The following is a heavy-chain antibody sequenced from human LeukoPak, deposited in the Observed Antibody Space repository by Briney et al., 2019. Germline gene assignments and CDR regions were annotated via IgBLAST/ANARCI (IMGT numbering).Heavy chain of an antibody. D-gene: IGHD4-17*01. CDR3: ARDLTGATVTTYFDY. CDR1: GFTFSSYG. V-gene: IGHV3-33*01. CDR2: IWYDGSNK. J-gene: IGHJ4*02. Sequence: GGSLRPSCAASGFTFSSYGMHWVRQAPGKGLEWVAVIWYDGSNKYYADSVKGRFTISRDDSKNTLYLQMNSLRAEDTAVYYCARDLTGATVTTYFDYWGQGTLVTVSS.